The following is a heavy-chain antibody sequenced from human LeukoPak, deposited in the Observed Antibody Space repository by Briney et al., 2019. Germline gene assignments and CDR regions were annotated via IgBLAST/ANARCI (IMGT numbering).Heavy chain of an antibody. V-gene: IGHV3-33*06. D-gene: IGHD3-10*01. J-gene: IGHJ4*02. CDR2: ISYDGSEK. CDR1: GFRFISYG. Sequence: GGSLRLSCAASGFRFISYGMHWVRQAPGKGLEWVAVISYDGSEKYYADSVKGRFTISRDNSKNTLFLQMNSLRDEDTAIYYCAKDYYGSGSPIQYWGQGTLVTVSS. CDR3: AKDYYGSGSPIQY.